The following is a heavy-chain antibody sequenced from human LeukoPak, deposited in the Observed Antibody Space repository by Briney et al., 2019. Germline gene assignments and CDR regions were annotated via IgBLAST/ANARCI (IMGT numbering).Heavy chain of an antibody. CDR3: ATRGAVGFDY. Sequence: ASVTVSCKASGYTFTRYYMHWVRQAPGQGLEWMGIINPSGGSTSYAQKFQGRVTMTRDMSTSTVYMELSSLRSEDTAMYYCATRGAVGFDYWGQGTLVTVSS. J-gene: IGHJ4*02. CDR1: GYTFTRYY. D-gene: IGHD6-19*01. V-gene: IGHV1-46*01. CDR2: INPSGGST.